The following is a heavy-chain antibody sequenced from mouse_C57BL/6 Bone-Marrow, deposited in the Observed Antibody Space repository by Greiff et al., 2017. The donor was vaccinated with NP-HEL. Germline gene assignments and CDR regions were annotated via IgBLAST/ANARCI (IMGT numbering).Heavy chain of an antibody. Sequence: EVKVEESGGGLVQPGGSMKLSCVASGFTFSNYWMNWVRQSPEKGLEWVAQIRLKSDNYATHYAESVKGRFTISRDDSKSSVYLQMNNLRAEDTGIYYCTFINCCYWGQGTTLTVSS. CDR1: GFTFSNYW. J-gene: IGHJ2*01. CDR2: IRLKSDNYAT. V-gene: IGHV6-3*01. D-gene: IGHD1-1*01. CDR3: TFINCCY.